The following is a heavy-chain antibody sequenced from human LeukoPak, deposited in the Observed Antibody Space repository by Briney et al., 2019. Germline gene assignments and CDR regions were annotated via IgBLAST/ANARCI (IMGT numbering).Heavy chain of an antibody. Sequence: SETLSLTXAVYGGSFSGYYWTWIRQPPGKGLEWIGEISHSGSTNYNPSLKSRVTISVDTSKNQFSLKLSPVTAADTAVYYCARQGAYQPPQIHDAFDIWGQGTMVTVSS. CDR2: ISHSGST. CDR1: GGSFSGYY. V-gene: IGHV4-34*01. D-gene: IGHD3-16*01. J-gene: IGHJ3*02. CDR3: ARQGAYQPPQIHDAFDI.